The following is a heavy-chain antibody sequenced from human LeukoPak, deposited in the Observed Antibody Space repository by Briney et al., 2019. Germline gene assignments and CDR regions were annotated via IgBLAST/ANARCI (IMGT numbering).Heavy chain of an antibody. CDR2: ISGSGGST. Sequence: GGSLRLSCAASGFTFSSYAMSWVRQAPGKGLEWVSAISGSGGSTYYADSVKGRFTISRDNSKNTPYLQMNSLRAEDTAVYYCAKDQLLLWFGELLYWGQGTLVTVSS. V-gene: IGHV3-23*01. J-gene: IGHJ4*02. CDR3: AKDQLLLWFGELLY. CDR1: GFTFSSYA. D-gene: IGHD3-10*01.